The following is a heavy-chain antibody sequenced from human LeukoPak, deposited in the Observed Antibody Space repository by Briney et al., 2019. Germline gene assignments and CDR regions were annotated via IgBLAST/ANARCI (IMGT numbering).Heavy chain of an antibody. D-gene: IGHD3-10*01. Sequence: PSETLSLTCTVSGGSISSSSYYWGWIRQPPGKGLEWIGSIYYSGSTYYNPSLKSRVTISVDTSKNQFSLKLSSVTAADTAVYYCARQVAGPVSWSGELFYTNFDYWGQGTLVTVSS. CDR1: GGSISSSSYY. J-gene: IGHJ4*02. CDR2: IYYSGST. V-gene: IGHV4-39*01. CDR3: ARQVAGPVSWSGELFYTNFDY.